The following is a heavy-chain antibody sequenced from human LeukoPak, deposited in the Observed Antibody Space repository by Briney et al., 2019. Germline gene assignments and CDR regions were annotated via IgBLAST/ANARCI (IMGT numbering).Heavy chain of an antibody. Sequence: PSGTLSLTCTVSGGSISSSSYYWGWIRQPPGKGLEWNGSIYYSGSTYYNPSLKSRVTISVDTSNNQFSLKLNSVTAADTAVYYCAAQLREYQLLPYNWFDPWGQGTLVTVSS. CDR2: IYYSGST. V-gene: IGHV4-39*01. J-gene: IGHJ5*02. CDR3: AAQLREYQLLPYNWFDP. CDR1: GGSISSSSYY. D-gene: IGHD2-2*01.